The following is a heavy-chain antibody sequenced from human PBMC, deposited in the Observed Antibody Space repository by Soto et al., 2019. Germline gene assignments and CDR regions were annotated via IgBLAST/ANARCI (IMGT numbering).Heavy chain of an antibody. J-gene: IGHJ4*02. CDR2: IYYSGST. CDR3: ARMIPGMVRGGCYFDY. Sequence: QVQLQESGPGLVKPSETLSLTCTVSGGSISSYYWCWIRQPPGKGLEWIGYIYYSGSTNYNPSLKSRVTISVDTSKNQFSLKLSSVTAADTAVYYCARMIPGMVRGGCYFDYWGQGTLVTVSS. D-gene: IGHD3-10*01. V-gene: IGHV4-59*08. CDR1: GGSISSYY.